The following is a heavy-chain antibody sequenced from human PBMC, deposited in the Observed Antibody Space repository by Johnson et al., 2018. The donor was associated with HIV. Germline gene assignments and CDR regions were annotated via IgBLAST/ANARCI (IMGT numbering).Heavy chain of an antibody. CDR2: IYSGGST. V-gene: IGHV3-53*01. Sequence: WVRQAPGKGLEWVSVIYSGGSTYYADSVKGRFTISRDNSKNTLYLQMNSLRAEDTAVYYCARDTAMVHDAFDIWGQGTMVTVSS. D-gene: IGHD5-18*01. J-gene: IGHJ3*02. CDR3: ARDTAMVHDAFDI.